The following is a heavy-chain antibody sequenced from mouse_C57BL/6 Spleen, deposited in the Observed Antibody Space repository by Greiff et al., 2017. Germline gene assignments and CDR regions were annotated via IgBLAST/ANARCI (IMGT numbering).Heavy chain of an antibody. Sequence: QVQLQQPGAELVKPGASVKLSCKASGYTFTSYWMHWVKQRPGRGLEWIGRIDPNSGGTKYNEKFKSKATLTVAKPSSTAYMQLSRLTSEDSTVYYCERDDGSSAAWCAYWGQGTLVTVSA. D-gene: IGHD1-1*01. V-gene: IGHV1-72*01. CDR3: ERDDGSSAAWCAY. CDR1: GYTFTSYW. CDR2: IDPNSGGT. J-gene: IGHJ3*01.